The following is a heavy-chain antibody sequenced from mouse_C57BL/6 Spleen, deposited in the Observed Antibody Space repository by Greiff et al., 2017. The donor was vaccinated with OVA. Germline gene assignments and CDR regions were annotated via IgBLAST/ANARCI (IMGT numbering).Heavy chain of an antibody. CDR1: GFTFSSYA. J-gene: IGHJ4*01. CDR2: ISDGGSYT. Sequence: EVKLVESGGGLVKPGGSLKLSCAASGFTFSSYAMSWVRQTPEKRLEWVATISDGGSYTYYPDNVKGRFTISRDNAKNTLYLQMSHLKSEDTAMYYCARGRYYYGSSHAMDYWGQGTSVTVSS. V-gene: IGHV5-4*03. CDR3: ARGRYYYGSSHAMDY. D-gene: IGHD1-1*01.